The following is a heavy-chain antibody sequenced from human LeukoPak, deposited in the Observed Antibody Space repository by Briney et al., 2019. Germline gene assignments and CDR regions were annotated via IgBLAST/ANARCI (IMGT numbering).Heavy chain of an antibody. CDR1: GFPFSSYA. V-gene: IGHV3-23*01. Sequence: PGGSLRPSCAAPGFPFSSYAMSWVRQAPGKGLGWGPAFSGSGGSTYYPESVKGRFTIPRDNSKNTLYLQMNSLRAEDTAVYYGATGAWRFGYWGQGPLVTVSS. CDR3: ATGAWRFGY. D-gene: IGHD3-10*01. J-gene: IGHJ4*02. CDR2: FSGSGGST.